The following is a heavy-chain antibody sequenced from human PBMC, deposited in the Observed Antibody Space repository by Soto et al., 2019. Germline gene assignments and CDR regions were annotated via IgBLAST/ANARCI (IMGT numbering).Heavy chain of an antibody. CDR3: ARVSITISGVVSRYYYYGMDV. Sequence: QVQLVQSGAEVKKPGASVKVSCKASGYTFTGYYMHWVRQAPGQGLEWMGWINPNSGGTNYAQKFQGRVTMTRDTSISTAYMELSRLRSDDTAVYYCARVSITISGVVSRYYYYGMDVWGQGTTVTVSS. V-gene: IGHV1-2*02. CDR1: GYTFTGYY. D-gene: IGHD3-3*01. CDR2: INPNSGGT. J-gene: IGHJ6*02.